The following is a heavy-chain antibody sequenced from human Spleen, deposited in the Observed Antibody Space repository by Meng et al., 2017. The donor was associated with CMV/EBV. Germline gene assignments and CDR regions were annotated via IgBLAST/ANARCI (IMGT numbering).Heavy chain of an antibody. D-gene: IGHD2-2*01. CDR1: AGSVSSCTRY. Sequence: VSAGSVSSCTRYWRWIRHHPGKGLEWIGYIYQTATTYYTPSLVSRVTMSLDTSNNQVSLKLSSVTAADSAVYYGAGSIRPSCCIFDFWGRGTLVTVSS. CDR3: AGSIRPSCCIFDF. V-gene: IGHV4-31*02. J-gene: IGHJ2*01. CDR2: IYQTATT.